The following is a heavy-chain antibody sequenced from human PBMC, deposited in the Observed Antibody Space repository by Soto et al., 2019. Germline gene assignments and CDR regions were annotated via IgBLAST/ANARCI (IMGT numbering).Heavy chain of an antibody. J-gene: IGHJ6*01. Sequence: QVQLVQSGAEVKKPGASVKVSCKASGSGYIFTSYYVYWVRQAPGQGLEWMGVINPSAGRTTYAQDSRGRVTTTPGSYPSTGCVDLGRLGAGGPRVDYCSRGIGIGPNYDYYGMDGWGQGTAVTVSS. CDR1: GSGYIFTSYY. D-gene: IGHD2-21*01. CDR3: SRGIGIGPNYDYYGMDG. CDR2: INPSAGRT. V-gene: IGHV1-46*04.